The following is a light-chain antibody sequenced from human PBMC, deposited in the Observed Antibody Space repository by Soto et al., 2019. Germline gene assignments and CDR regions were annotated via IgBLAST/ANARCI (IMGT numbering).Light chain of an antibody. V-gene: IGKV3-20*01. CDR3: RQYGSSPSYT. Sequence: EIVLTQSPGTLSLSPGEKATRSCRASQSVSSGSYLAWYQQKPGQAPRLLIYGASSRATGIPDRFSGSGSATDFTLTISRLEPEDFAVYYCRQYGSSPSYTFGQGTKLEIK. CDR2: GAS. CDR1: QSVSSGSY. J-gene: IGKJ2*01.